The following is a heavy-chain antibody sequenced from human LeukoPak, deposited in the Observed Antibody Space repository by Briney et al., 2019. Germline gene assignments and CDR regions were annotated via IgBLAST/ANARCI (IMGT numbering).Heavy chain of an antibody. Sequence: ASVKVSCKASGYTFTSYGISWVRQAPGQGLEWMGWISAYNGNTNYAQKLQGRVTMTTDTSTSTAYMELRSLRSDDTAVYYCARDRTYYYDSSGYYGVRGIDYWGQGTLVTVSS. CDR1: GYTFTSYG. CDR3: ARDRTYYYDSSGYYGVRGIDY. J-gene: IGHJ4*02. CDR2: ISAYNGNT. D-gene: IGHD3-22*01. V-gene: IGHV1-18*01.